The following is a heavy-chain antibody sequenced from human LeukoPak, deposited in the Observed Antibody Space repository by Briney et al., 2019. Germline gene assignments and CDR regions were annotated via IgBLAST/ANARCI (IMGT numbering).Heavy chain of an antibody. V-gene: IGHV4-61*01. J-gene: IGHJ5*02. D-gene: IGHD3-10*01. CDR1: GGSVSSGSYY. CDR2: IYYSGSA. CDR3: ARGFGDWGLSWFDP. Sequence: PSETLSLTCTVSGGSVSSGSYYWSWIRQPPGKGLEWIGYIYYSGSAKYNPSLKSRVTISVDTSKHQFSLKLTSVTAADTAVYYCARGFGDWGLSWFDPWGQGTLVTVSS.